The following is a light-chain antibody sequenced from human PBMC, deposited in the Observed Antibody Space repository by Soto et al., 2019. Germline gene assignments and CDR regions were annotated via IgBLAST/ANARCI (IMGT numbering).Light chain of an antibody. V-gene: IGKV4-1*01. CDR2: WAS. Sequence: DIVMTQSPASLAVSLGERAAIKCKSSQSVLVSSMNENCLGWYQQKPGQPPKLLIYWASTRASGVPDRFSGSGSGTDFTLSITDLQAEDVALDNCQQCDSPPWTFGPGTKVEIK. J-gene: IGKJ1*01. CDR1: QSVLVSSMNENC. CDR3: QQCDSPPWT.